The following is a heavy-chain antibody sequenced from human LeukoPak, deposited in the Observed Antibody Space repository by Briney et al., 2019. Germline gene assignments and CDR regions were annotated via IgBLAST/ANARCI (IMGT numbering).Heavy chain of an antibody. CDR3: ARDLTTVTRALSDY. V-gene: IGHV1-8*01. CDR1: GYTFTSYD. Sequence: ASVKVSCKASGYTFTSYDINWVRQATGQGLEWMGWMNPNSGNTGYAQKFQGRVTMTRNTSISTAYMELSSLRSEDTAVYYCARDLTTVTRALSDYWGQGTLVTVSS. J-gene: IGHJ4*02. CDR2: MNPNSGNT. D-gene: IGHD4-17*01.